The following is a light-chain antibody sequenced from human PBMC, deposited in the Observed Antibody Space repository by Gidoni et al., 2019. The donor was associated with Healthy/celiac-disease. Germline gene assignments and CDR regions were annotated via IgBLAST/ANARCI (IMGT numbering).Light chain of an antibody. CDR1: SSDVGSYNF. CDR2: EGS. J-gene: IGLJ1*01. CDR3: CSYAGSSTYV. V-gene: IGLV2-23*01. Sequence: QSALTQPASVSGSPGQSITISCTGTSSDVGSYNFVSWYPQHPGKAPKLMIYEGSKRPSGVSNRFSGSKSGNTASLTISGLQAEDEADYYCCSYAGSSTYVFGTGTKVTVL.